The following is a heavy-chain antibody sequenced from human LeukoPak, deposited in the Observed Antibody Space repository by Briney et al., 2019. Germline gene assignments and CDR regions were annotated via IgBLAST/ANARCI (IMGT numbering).Heavy chain of an antibody. Sequence: GGSLRLSCAVSGFTFDIYAMTWVRQPPGKGLEWVSSISGSGDSTYYADSVKGRFTISRDNAKNSLFLQMNSLRAEDTAVYYCARVLRYCSGGNCYSGGLGYMDVWGKGTTVTISS. CDR2: ISGSGDST. V-gene: IGHV3-23*01. CDR1: GFTFDIYA. J-gene: IGHJ6*03. D-gene: IGHD2-15*01. CDR3: ARVLRYCSGGNCYSGGLGYMDV.